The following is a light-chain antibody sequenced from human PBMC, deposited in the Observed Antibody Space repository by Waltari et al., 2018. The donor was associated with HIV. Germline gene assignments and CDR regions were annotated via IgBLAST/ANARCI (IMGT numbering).Light chain of an antibody. Sequence: SYVLTQPPSVSVAPGKAARITCGGKHMGSKSVHWYQRRPGPAPVLVIYGDSDRLSGSPERFPCSNPRNTASLTLSRVEAGDEADYFCHVWVSRSVTFGGGTKLTVV. CDR2: GDS. V-gene: IGLV3-21*01. CDR1: HMGSKS. J-gene: IGLJ2*01. CDR3: HVWVSRSVT.